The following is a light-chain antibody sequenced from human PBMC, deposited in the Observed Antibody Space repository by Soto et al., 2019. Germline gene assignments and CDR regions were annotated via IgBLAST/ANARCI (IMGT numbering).Light chain of an antibody. J-gene: IGKJ4*01. Sequence: EIVLTQTPATLSLSPGERVTLSCGASQSVSSYYLAWYQQKPGLAPRLLIYDTSSRATGIPDRFSGSGSGTDFTLTISRLEPEDFAVYFCQQYGSSPSFGGGTKVDI. CDR1: QSVSSYY. CDR2: DTS. CDR3: QQYGSSPS. V-gene: IGKV3D-20*01.